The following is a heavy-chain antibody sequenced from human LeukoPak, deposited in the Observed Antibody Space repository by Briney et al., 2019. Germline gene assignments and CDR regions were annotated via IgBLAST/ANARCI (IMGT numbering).Heavy chain of an antibody. CDR3: ARSRSQWLVRGRHYFDY. CDR2: IIPILGIA. V-gene: IGHV1-69*04. D-gene: IGHD6-19*01. Sequence: ASVKVSCKASGGTFSSYAISWVRQAPGQGLEWMGRIIPILGIANYAQKFQGRVTITADKSTSTAYMELSSLRSEDTAVYYCARSRSQWLVRGRHYFDYWGQGTLVTVSS. J-gene: IGHJ4*02. CDR1: GGTFSSYA.